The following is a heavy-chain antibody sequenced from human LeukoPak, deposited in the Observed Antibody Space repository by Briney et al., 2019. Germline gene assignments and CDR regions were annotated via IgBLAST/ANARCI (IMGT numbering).Heavy chain of an antibody. D-gene: IGHD3-22*01. CDR1: GHTFTSYG. Sequence: ASVKVSCKASGHTFTSYGISWVRQAPGQGLEWMGWISAYNGNTNYAQKLQGRVTMTTDTSTSTAYMELRSLRSDDTAVYYCARGSYDSSGYYGYYYGMDVWGQGTTVTVSS. J-gene: IGHJ6*02. V-gene: IGHV1-18*01. CDR3: ARGSYDSSGYYGYYYGMDV. CDR2: ISAYNGNT.